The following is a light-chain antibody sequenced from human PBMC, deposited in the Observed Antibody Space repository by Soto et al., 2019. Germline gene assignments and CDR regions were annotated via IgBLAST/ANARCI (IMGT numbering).Light chain of an antibody. CDR2: EVT. Sequence: QSALTQPASVSGSPGQSITISCTGSDVGSYNLVSWYQQHPGKAPKLMIYEVTKRPSGVSNRFSGSKSGNTASLTISGLQAEDEADYYGGSCAGSTIHYVFGTGTKVTAL. CDR1: DVGSYNL. CDR3: GSCAGSTIHYV. J-gene: IGLJ1*01. V-gene: IGLV2-23*02.